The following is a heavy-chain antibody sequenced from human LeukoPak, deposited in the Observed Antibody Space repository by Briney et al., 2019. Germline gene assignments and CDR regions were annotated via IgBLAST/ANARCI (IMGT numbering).Heavy chain of an antibody. CDR2: ISYDGTNK. V-gene: IGHV3-30*18. CDR3: AKGEGYGDYRFSY. CDR1: GFTFSRNG. J-gene: IGHJ4*02. Sequence: PGRSLRLSCAASGFTFSRNGMHWVRQAPGKGLEWVAVISYDGTNKYYADSVKGRFTISRDNSKNTLYLQMNSLRAEDTAVYYCAKGEGYGDYRFSYWGQGTLVTVSS. D-gene: IGHD4-17*01.